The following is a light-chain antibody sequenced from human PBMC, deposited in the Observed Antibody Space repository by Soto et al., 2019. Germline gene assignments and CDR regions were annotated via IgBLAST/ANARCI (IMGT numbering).Light chain of an antibody. V-gene: IGKV2-28*01. CDR2: LGY. Sequence: DIVKNQSSLSVVVPAGEPASISGRSSQSLLHSNGYTYFHWFLQKPGKSPQLLIYLGYNRAPGVPDRFSGTGAGTDFTLKISRVEAEDVGVYYCMRTLESRTFGQGTKVDI. J-gene: IGKJ1*01. CDR3: MRTLESRT. CDR1: QSLLHSNGYTY.